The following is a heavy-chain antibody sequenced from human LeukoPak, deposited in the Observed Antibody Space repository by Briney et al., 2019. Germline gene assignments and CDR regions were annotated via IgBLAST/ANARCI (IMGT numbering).Heavy chain of an antibody. Sequence: GGSLRLSCAASGFIFSNDDLSWVRQAPGKGLEWVAGMSGDGRRTDYAGSVKGRFTISRDNSRDTLSLQMNSLRVEDTGVYYCAKDTTFAPLYYFDYWGQGTLVTVSS. D-gene: IGHD1-14*01. CDR1: GFIFSNDD. J-gene: IGHJ4*02. V-gene: IGHV3-23*01. CDR2: MSGDGRRT. CDR3: AKDTTFAPLYYFDY.